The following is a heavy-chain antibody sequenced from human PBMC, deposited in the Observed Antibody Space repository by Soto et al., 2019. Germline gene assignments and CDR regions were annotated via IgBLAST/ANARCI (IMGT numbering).Heavy chain of an antibody. D-gene: IGHD5-12*01. CDR1: GFTFSDYY. Sequence: LRLSCAASGFTFSDYYMSWIRQAPGKGLEWVSYISSSGSTIYYADSMKGRFTISRDNAKNSLYLQMNSLRAEDTAVYYCAREAGDGYNFDAFDIWGQGTMVTVSS. CDR3: AREAGDGYNFDAFDI. CDR2: ISSSGSTI. V-gene: IGHV3-11*01. J-gene: IGHJ3*02.